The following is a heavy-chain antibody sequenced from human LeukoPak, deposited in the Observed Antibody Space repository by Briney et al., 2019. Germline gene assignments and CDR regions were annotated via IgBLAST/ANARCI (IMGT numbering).Heavy chain of an antibody. CDR3: ARFPGIAAAGGH. J-gene: IGHJ4*02. CDR2: INAGNGNT. V-gene: IGHV1-3*01. Sequence: ASVKVSCKASGYTFTSYTMHWVRQAPGQRLEWMGWINAGNGNTKYSQKFQGRVTITRDTSASTAYMELSGLRSEDTAVYYCARFPGIAAAGGHWGQGTLVTVSS. D-gene: IGHD6-13*01. CDR1: GYTFTSYT.